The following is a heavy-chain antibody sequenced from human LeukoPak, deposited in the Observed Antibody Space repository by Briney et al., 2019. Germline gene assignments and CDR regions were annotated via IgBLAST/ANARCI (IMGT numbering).Heavy chain of an antibody. Sequence: ESLKISCKGSGYSFTNYWIGWVRQMPGKGLEWMGIIYPGDSDTRYSPSFQGQVIVSADKSISTAYLQWSSLKASDTAMYYCARGPYCSTASCLSPYYYYMDVWGKGTTVTVSS. V-gene: IGHV5-51*01. CDR3: ARGPYCSTASCLSPYYYYMDV. CDR1: GYSFTNYW. D-gene: IGHD2-2*01. CDR2: IYPGDSDT. J-gene: IGHJ6*03.